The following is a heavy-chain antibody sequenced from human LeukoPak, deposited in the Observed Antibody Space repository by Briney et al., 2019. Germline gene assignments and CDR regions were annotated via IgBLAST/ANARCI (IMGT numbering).Heavy chain of an antibody. V-gene: IGHV4-34*01. J-gene: IGHJ4*02. Sequence: KSSETLSLTCAVYGGSFSGYYWSWIRQPPGKGLEWIGEINHSGSTNYNPSLKSRVTISVDTSKNQFSLKLSSVTAADTAVYYCARYYYYGSGSYYPTFDYWGQGTLVTVSS. CDR2: INHSGST. D-gene: IGHD3-10*01. CDR3: ARYYYYGSGSYYPTFDY. CDR1: GGSFSGYY.